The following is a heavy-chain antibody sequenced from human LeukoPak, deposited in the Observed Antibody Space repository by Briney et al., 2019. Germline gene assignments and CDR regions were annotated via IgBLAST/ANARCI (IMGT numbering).Heavy chain of an antibody. D-gene: IGHD5-24*01. V-gene: IGHV4-39*01. J-gene: IGHJ4*02. CDR3: ARQGRGIQLQTYFDY. CDR1: GGSISSGSYY. CDR2: IYYSGST. Sequence: KASETLSLTCTVSGGSISSGSYYWGWFRQPPGKGLEWIGSIYYSGSTYYNPSLKSRVTISVDTSKSQFSLRLNSVTAADTAVYYCARQGRGIQLQTYFDYWGQGTLVTVSS.